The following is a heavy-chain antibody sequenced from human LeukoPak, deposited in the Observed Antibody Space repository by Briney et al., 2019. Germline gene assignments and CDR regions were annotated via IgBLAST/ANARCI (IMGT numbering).Heavy chain of an antibody. J-gene: IGHJ4*02. CDR3: ASMWEGGY. Sequence: GGSLRLSCAASGFIFSSYWMSWVRQAPGKGLEWVANIKQDGSEKYYVDSVKGRFTISRDNAQNSLYLLMNSLRDEDAAVYFCASMWEGGYWGQGTLVTVSS. D-gene: IGHD1-26*01. CDR1: GFIFSSYW. V-gene: IGHV3-7*01. CDR2: IKQDGSEK.